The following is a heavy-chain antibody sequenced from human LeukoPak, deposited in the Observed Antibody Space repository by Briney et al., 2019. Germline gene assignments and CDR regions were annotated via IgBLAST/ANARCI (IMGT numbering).Heavy chain of an antibody. CDR3: ARDPPLGYCSSSSCPHLDY. J-gene: IGHJ4*02. D-gene: IGHD2-2*01. CDR2: ISSSSSFI. CDR1: GFTFSRYS. Sequence: GGSLRLSCAASGFTFSRYSMNWVRQAPGKGLEWVSSISSSSSFIYYADSVKGRFTISRDNAKISLYLQMNSLRAEDTAVYYCARDPPLGYCSSSSCPHLDYWGQGTLVTVSS. V-gene: IGHV3-21*01.